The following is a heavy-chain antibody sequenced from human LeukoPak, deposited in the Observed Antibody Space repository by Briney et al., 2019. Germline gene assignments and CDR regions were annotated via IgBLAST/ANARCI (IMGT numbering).Heavy chain of an antibody. CDR3: SRDKYGDYITAFDI. D-gene: IGHD4-17*01. CDR2: IRGKASGATT. J-gene: IGHJ3*02. CDR1: GFSHGDFA. V-gene: IGHV3-49*03. Sequence: PGGSLRLSCLGTGFSHGDFALSWLRQAPGKGLDWVGFIRGKASGATTEYDASVKGRFSISRDESKTIAYLQMNSLKPEDTAVYYCSRDKYGDYITAFDIWGQGTMVTVSS.